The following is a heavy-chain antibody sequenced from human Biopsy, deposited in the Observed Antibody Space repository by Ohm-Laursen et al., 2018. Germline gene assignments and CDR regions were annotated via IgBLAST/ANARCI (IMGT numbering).Heavy chain of an antibody. CDR2: NIPILGTG. D-gene: IGHD3-9*01. V-gene: IGHV1-69*06. CDR1: AATFSNYG. CDR3: ATKLTGYFHH. J-gene: IGHJ1*01. Sequence: SVKASCKTPAATFSNYGANWARQAPEQGLEWLGGNIPILGTGNYAQKFQDRVTVAADTSTSTATMELRSLRSDDTAVYYCATKLTGYFHHWGQGTLVIVSS.